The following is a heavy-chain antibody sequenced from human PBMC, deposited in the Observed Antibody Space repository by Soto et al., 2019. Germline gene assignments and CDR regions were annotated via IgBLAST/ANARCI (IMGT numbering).Heavy chain of an antibody. CDR1: GFTFSSYA. V-gene: IGHV3-23*01. Sequence: EVQLLESGGDLVQPGASLRLSCAASGFTFSSYAMSWVRQAPGKGLEWVSATTGGGGATYYAASVKGRFTISRDNSKNTLFLQMNSLRVDDTALYYCAKKTVVNGPGYFDLWGQGTLVTVSS. CDR2: TTGGGGAT. J-gene: IGHJ4*02. D-gene: IGHD2-8*02. CDR3: AKKTVVNGPGYFDL.